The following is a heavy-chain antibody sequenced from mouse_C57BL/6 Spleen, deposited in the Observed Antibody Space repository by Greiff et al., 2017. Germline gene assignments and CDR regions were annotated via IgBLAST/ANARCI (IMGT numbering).Heavy chain of an antibody. V-gene: IGHV5-16*01. J-gene: IGHJ4*01. CDR1: GFTFSDYY. CDR3: ARQRRMMDY. CDR2: INYDGSST. Sequence: EVKLVESEGGLVQPGSSMKLSCTASGFTFSDYYMAWVRQVPEKGLEWVANINYDGSSTYYLDSLKSRFIISRDNAKNILYLQMSSLKSEDTATYYCARQRRMMDYWGQGTSVTVSS.